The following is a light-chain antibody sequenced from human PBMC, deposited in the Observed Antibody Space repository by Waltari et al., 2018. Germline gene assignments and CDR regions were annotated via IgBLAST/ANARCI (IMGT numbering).Light chain of an antibody. CDR2: DVT. V-gene: IGLV2-11*01. Sequence: QSALTQPRSVSGSPGQSVTISCTGPSSDVGGYNYVSWYQQHPGKAPKLMIYDVTKRPSGVPDRFSGSKSGNTASLTISGLQAEDEADYYCCSYAGSSTVLFGGGTKLTVL. CDR3: CSYAGSSTVL. CDR1: SSDVGGYNY. J-gene: IGLJ2*01.